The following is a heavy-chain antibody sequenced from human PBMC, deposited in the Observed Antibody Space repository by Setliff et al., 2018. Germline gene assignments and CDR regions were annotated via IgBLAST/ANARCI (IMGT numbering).Heavy chain of an antibody. D-gene: IGHD3-10*02. CDR2: IIHSGST. CDR1: GGSISSYY. J-gene: IGHJ4*02. V-gene: IGHV4-59*04. CDR3: ACSGSYYKTIDY. Sequence: PSETLSLTCTVSGGSISSYYWSWIRQPAGKGLEWIGEIIHSGSTNYNPSLKSRVTISMDTSKNQFSLKLSSVTAADTAVYYCACSGSYYKTIDYWGQGTLVTVSS.